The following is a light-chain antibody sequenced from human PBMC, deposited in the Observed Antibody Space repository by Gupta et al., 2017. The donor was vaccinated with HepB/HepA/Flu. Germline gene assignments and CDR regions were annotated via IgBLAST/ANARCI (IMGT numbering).Light chain of an antibody. J-gene: IGKJ5*01. CDR2: SAS. Sequence: DIQLTQSPSFLSASVGDRVTITCRASQGILTYLAWYHQKPGKAPKLLIHSASTLEDGVPSRFSGSGSGTEFTLTISSLQPEDFATYYCQQRHSYPITFGQGTRLEIK. CDR1: QGILTY. V-gene: IGKV1-9*01. CDR3: QQRHSYPIT.